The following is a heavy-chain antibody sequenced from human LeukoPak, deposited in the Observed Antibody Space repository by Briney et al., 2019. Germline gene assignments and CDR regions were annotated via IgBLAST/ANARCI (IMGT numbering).Heavy chain of an antibody. CDR2: ISGSGVST. CDR1: GFTFSSYA. D-gene: IGHD2-15*01. J-gene: IGHJ4*02. V-gene: IGHV3-23*01. Sequence: GGSLRLSCAASGFTFSSYAMSWVRQAPGKGLEWVSAISGSGVSTYYAGSVKGRFTISRDNSKNTLYLQMNSLRAEDTAVYYCAKGIVVVVAATITGLDYWGQGTLVTVSS. CDR3: AKGIVVVVAATITGLDY.